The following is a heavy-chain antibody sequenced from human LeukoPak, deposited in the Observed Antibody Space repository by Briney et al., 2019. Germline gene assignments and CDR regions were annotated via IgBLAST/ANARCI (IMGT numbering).Heavy chain of an antibody. J-gene: IGHJ4*02. V-gene: IGHV3-23*01. CDR1: DFSFITYA. CDR3: ASNSGYEKGY. Sequence: TGGSLRLSCAASDFSFITYAMSWVRQAPGKGLEWVSTISGGGDATYYADSVRGRFTISRDNSKNTLYLQMNSLRAEDTAVYYCASNSGYEKGYWGQGTLATVSS. CDR2: ISGGGDAT. D-gene: IGHD5-12*01.